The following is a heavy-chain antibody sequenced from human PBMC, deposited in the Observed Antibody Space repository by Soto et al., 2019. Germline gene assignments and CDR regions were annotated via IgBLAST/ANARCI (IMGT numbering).Heavy chain of an antibody. V-gene: IGHV4-34*01. D-gene: IGHD2-21*01. CDR2: INHSGST. J-gene: IGHJ6*02. CDR3: ARVRVSYYGMDV. CDR1: GGSFSGYY. Sequence: SSETLSLTCAVYGGSFSGYYWSWIRQPPGKGLEWIGEINHSGSTNYNPSLKSRVTISVDTSKNQFSLKLSSVTAADTAVYYCARVRVSYYGMDVWGQGTTVTVSS.